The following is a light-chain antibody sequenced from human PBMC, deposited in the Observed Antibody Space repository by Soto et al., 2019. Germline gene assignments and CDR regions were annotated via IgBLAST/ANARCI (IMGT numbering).Light chain of an antibody. CDR2: DVT. CDR1: SSDVSGYDH. J-gene: IGLJ3*02. Sequence: QSALTQPASVSGSPGQSITISCTGTSSDVSGYDHVSWYQQHPGKAPKLIIYDVTVRPSGISPRFSGSKSDNTASLAVSGLQPEDEADYYCSSYTNKDTLLFGGGTKLTVL. CDR3: SSYTNKDTLL. V-gene: IGLV2-14*03.